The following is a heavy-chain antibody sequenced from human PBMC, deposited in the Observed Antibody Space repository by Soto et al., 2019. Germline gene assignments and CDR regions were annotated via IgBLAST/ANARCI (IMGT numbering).Heavy chain of an antibody. J-gene: IGHJ4*02. V-gene: IGHV4-31*03. CDR2: TSNSGST. CDR1: GGSITSSGYY. Sequence: QVQLQESGPGLVKPSQTLSLTCTVSGGSITSSGYYWSWIRQHPGEGLEWIGFTSNSGSTSYNPSHNGRVPISPGSSSNPFCLNLTAVAAADRCDYYCWRGGGSTKVDYWGQGTMVTVSP. D-gene: IGHD2-2*01. CDR3: WRGGGSTKVDY.